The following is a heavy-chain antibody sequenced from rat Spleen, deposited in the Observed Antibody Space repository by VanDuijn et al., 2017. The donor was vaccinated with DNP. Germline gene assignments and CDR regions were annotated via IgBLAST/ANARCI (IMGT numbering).Heavy chain of an antibody. J-gene: IGHJ2*01. CDR2: VSGYGGDT. V-gene: IGHV5-25*01. Sequence: EVYLVESGGGLVQPGGSLKLSCAASGFTFSNNDMAWVRQAPTTGLEWVASVSGYGGDTYYRDSVRGRFTISRDNAKSTLYLQMDSLRSEDTATYYCASMGDYWGQGVMVTVSS. CDR3: ASMGDY. CDR1: GFTFSNND. D-gene: IGHD1-7*01.